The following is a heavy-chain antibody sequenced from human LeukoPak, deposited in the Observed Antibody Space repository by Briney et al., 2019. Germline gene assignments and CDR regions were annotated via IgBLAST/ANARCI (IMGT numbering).Heavy chain of an antibody. CDR1: GFTFSSYS. V-gene: IGHV3-48*01. CDR2: ISSISGTI. J-gene: IGHJ4*02. D-gene: IGHD5-18*01. Sequence: GGSLRLSCAASGFTFSSYSMNWVRQAPGKGLEWVSYISSISGTIYYADSVKGRFTISGDKARNSLFLQMNSLRAEDTAVYYCARDHNYAFDYWGQGTLVTVSS. CDR3: ARDHNYAFDY.